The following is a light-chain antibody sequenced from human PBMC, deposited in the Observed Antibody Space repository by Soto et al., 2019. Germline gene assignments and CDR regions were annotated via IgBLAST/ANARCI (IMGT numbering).Light chain of an antibody. CDR2: DNN. J-gene: IGLJ2*01. CDR1: SSNIGTYY. V-gene: IGLV1-51*01. Sequence: QSVLTQPPSVSAAPGQKVAISCSGSSSNIGTYYVSWYQHVPGAAPKLLIYDNNERPSGIPDRFSGSKSGTSATLGITGRQTEDEADYHCGTWDSSLRAVVFGGGPKLTVL. CDR3: GTWDSSLRAVV.